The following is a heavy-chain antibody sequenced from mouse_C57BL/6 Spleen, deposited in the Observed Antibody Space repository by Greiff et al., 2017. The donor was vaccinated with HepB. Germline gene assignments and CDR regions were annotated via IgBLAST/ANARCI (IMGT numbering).Heavy chain of an antibody. D-gene: IGHD2-1*01. J-gene: IGHJ1*03. V-gene: IGHV5-6*01. CDR2: ISSGGSYT. CDR1: GFTFSSYG. CDR3: ARHDYYGNYVGYFDV. Sequence: DVQLVESGGDLVKPGGSLKLSCAASGFTFSSYGMSWVRQTPDKRLEWVATISSGGSYTYSPDSVKGRFTISRDNAKNTLYLLMGSLKSEDTAMYYCARHDYYGNYVGYFDVWGTGTTVTVSS.